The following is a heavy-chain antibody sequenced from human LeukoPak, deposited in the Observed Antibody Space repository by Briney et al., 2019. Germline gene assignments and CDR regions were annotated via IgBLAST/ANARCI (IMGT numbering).Heavy chain of an antibody. D-gene: IGHD5-18*01. J-gene: IGHJ4*02. V-gene: IGHV3-48*01. CDR3: AYSYGPYYYDY. CDR2: ITSSSTNI. CDR1: GFTFSSYS. Sequence: PGGSLRLSCAASGFTFSSYSMNWVRQAPGKGLEGVSYITSSSTNIYYADSVKGRFTISRDNAKNSLYLQMNSLRAEDTAVYYCAYSYGPYYYDYWGQGTLVTVSS.